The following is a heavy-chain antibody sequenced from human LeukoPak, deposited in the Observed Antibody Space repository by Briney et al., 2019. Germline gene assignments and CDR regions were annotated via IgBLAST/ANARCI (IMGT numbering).Heavy chain of an antibody. J-gene: IGHJ5*02. V-gene: IGHV4-59*12. CDR2: IYYSGSI. D-gene: IGHD3-3*01. CDR3: ARDPVLGYDFWSGHHHRGWFDP. CDR1: GASISSYY. Sequence: ASETLSLTCTVSGASISSYYWSWIRQPPGKGLEWIGDIYYSGSIKYNPSLKSRVTMSVDTSKNQFSLKLSSVAAADTAVYYCARDPVLGYDFWSGHHHRGWFDPWGQGTLVTVSS.